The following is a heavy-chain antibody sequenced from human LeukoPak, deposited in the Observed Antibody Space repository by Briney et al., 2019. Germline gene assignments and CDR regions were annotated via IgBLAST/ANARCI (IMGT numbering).Heavy chain of an antibody. CDR2: INHSGST. V-gene: IGHV4-34*01. Sequence: SETLSLTCAVYGGSFSGYYWNWIRQPPGKGLEWIGEINHSGSTNYNPSLKSRVTISVDTSKNQFSLKLSSVTAADTAVYYCARGLVLRPVNWFDPWGQGTLVTVSS. D-gene: IGHD3-3*01. CDR3: ARGLVLRPVNWFDP. CDR1: GGSFSGYY. J-gene: IGHJ5*02.